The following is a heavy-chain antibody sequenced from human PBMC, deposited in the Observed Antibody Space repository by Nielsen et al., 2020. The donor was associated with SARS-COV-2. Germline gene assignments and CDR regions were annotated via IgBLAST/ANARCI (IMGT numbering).Heavy chain of an antibody. Sequence: GESLKISCVASGFTFSSYAMHWVRQAPGKGLEWVAVISYDGSNKYYADSVKGRFTISRDNSKNSLYLQMNSLRAEDTALYYCAKLSSYYDSSGYTDYWGQGTLVTVSS. CDR1: GFTFSSYA. CDR2: ISYDGSNK. CDR3: AKLSSYYDSSGYTDY. V-gene: IGHV3-30-3*02. J-gene: IGHJ4*02. D-gene: IGHD3-22*01.